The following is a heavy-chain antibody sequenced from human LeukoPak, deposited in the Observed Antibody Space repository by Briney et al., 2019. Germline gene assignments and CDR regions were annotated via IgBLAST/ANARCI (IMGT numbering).Heavy chain of an antibody. D-gene: IGHD3-10*01. CDR2: IKQDGSEK. Sequence: GGSLRLSCAASGFTFSSYWMSWVRQAPGKGLEWVANIKQDGSEKYYVDSVKGRFTISRDNAKNSLYLQMNSLRAEDTAVYYCARDEWEFSLAYGSGSYYTPPGPFDYWGQGTLVTVSS. CDR3: ARDEWEFSLAYGSGSYYTPPGPFDY. J-gene: IGHJ4*02. CDR1: GFTFSSYW. V-gene: IGHV3-7*01.